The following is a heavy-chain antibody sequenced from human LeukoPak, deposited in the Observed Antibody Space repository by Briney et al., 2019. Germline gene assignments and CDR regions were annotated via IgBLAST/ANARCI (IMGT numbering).Heavy chain of an antibody. J-gene: IGHJ5*02. CDR1: GFTFSTYA. CDR2: IGGSGGVT. D-gene: IGHD2-2*01. CDR3: AKDGRGGDCTSASCTNWFGP. Sequence: PGGSLRLSCAASGFTFSTYALTWVRQAPGKGLEWVSTIGGSGGVTYYADSVKGRFTISRDNSKNTLYLQVNSLRAEGTAVYYCAKDGRGGDCTSASCTNWFGPWGQGTLVTVSS. V-gene: IGHV3-23*01.